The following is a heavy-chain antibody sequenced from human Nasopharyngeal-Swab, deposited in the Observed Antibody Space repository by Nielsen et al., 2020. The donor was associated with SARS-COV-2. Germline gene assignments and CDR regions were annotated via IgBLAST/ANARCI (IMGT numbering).Heavy chain of an antibody. J-gene: IGHJ4*02. CDR2: INSDGSTT. Sequence: GESLKISCAASGFTFSSSWMHWVRQAPGKGLVGVSRINSDGSTTIYADSVKGRFTISRDNAKNTLYLQMNSLRAEDTAAYYCARDYWNKPDYWGQGTLVTVSS. D-gene: IGHD1/OR15-1a*01. CDR1: GFTFSSSW. V-gene: IGHV3-74*01. CDR3: ARDYWNKPDY.